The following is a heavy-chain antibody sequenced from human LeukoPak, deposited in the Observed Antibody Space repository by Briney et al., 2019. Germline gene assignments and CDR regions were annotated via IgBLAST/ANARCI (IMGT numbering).Heavy chain of an antibody. J-gene: IGHJ1*01. CDR1: GFTFSNYW. Sequence: GGSLRLSCAASGFTFSNYWMHWVRQAPGKGLVWVSRINNDVSSTSYADSLNGRFTISRDNAKNTLYLQINRLRSEDTAVYYCSQWEPRNLKHWGQGTLVTVSS. V-gene: IGHV3-74*01. CDR3: SQWEPRNLKH. CDR2: INNDVSST. D-gene: IGHD1-26*01.